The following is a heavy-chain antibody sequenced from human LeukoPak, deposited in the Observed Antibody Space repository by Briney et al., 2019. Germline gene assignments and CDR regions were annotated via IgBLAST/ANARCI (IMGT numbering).Heavy chain of an antibody. D-gene: IGHD5-12*01. V-gene: IGHV1-46*01. CDR2: INPSGGST. Sequence: ASVKVSCKASGYTFTSYYMHWVRQAPGQGLEWMGIINPSGGSTSYAQKFQGRVTMTRDMSTSTVYMELSSLRSEDTAVCYCAREFSGYDSSDYWGQGTLVTVSS. CDR1: GYTFTSYY. CDR3: AREFSGYDSSDY. J-gene: IGHJ4*02.